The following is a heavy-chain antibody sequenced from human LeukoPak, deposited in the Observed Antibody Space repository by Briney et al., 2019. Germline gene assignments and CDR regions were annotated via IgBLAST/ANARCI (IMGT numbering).Heavy chain of an antibody. CDR3: ARDGRSGSSWGYYYYYYYMDV. Sequence: PSQTLSLTCAVSGGSISSGGYSWSWIRQPPGKGLEWIGRIYTSGSTNYNPSLKSRVTMSVDTSMNQFSLKLSSVTAADTAVYYCARDGRSGSSWGYYYYYYYMDVWGKGTTVTVSS. D-gene: IGHD6-13*01. CDR2: IYTSGST. V-gene: IGHV4-61*02. CDR1: GGSISSGGYS. J-gene: IGHJ6*03.